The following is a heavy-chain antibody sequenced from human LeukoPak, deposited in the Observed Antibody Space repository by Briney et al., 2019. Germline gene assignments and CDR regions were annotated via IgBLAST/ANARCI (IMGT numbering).Heavy chain of an antibody. Sequence: GGSLRLPCAASGFTFRSYSMNWVRQAPGKGLEWVSSISSSSSYIYYADSVKGRLTISRDNAKNSLYLQMNSLRAEDTAVYYCASTYGSSGYLGWFDPWGQGTLVTVSS. CDR1: GFTFRSYS. V-gene: IGHV3-21*01. D-gene: IGHD3-22*01. CDR3: ASTYGSSGYLGWFDP. J-gene: IGHJ5*02. CDR2: ISSSSSYI.